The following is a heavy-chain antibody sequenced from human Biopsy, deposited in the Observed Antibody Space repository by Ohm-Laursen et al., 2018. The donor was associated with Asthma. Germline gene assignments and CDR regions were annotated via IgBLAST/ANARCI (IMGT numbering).Heavy chain of an antibody. CDR2: ISYDGTNK. CDR3: ARDLRSDNLNPWGMDV. J-gene: IGHJ6*02. Sequence: SLRLSCAASGFTFSDYDMHWVRQAPGKGLEWVAVISYDGTNKDYADSVKGRFTFSRDNSQNTLSLEMNSLRVEDTAVYYCARDLRSDNLNPWGMDVWGLGTTVTVAS. V-gene: IGHV3-30-3*01. D-gene: IGHD3-9*01. CDR1: GFTFSDYD.